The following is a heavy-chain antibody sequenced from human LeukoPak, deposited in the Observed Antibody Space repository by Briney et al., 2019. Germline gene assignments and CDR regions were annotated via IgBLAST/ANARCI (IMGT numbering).Heavy chain of an antibody. CDR3: VKHYYDSSGYYYYYMDI. CDR1: GFTFSSYA. D-gene: IGHD3-22*01. V-gene: IGHV3-23*01. Sequence: SGGSLRLSCAASGFTFSSYAMSWVRQAPGKGLEWVSALSGSGGITYFADSVKGRFTISRDNSKNTLYLQMNSLRAEDTAVYYCVKHYYDSSGYYYYYMDIWGKGTTVTVSS. J-gene: IGHJ6*03. CDR2: LSGSGGIT.